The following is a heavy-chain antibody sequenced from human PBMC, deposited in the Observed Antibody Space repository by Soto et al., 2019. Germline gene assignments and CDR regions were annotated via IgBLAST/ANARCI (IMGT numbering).Heavy chain of an antibody. CDR2: IYYSGST. J-gene: IGHJ5*02. Sequence: PSETLSLTCTVSGGSISSSSYYWGWIRQPPGKGLEWIGSIYYSGSTYYNPSLKSRVTISVDTSKNQFSLKLSSVTAADTAVYYFARPNPPPYSSSWYWFDPWGQGTLVTVS. CDR3: ARPNPPPYSSSWYWFDP. CDR1: GGSISSSSYY. V-gene: IGHV4-39*01. D-gene: IGHD6-13*01.